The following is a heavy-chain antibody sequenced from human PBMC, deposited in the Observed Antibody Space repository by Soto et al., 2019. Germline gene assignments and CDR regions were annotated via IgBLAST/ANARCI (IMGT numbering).Heavy chain of an antibody. V-gene: IGHV3-74*01. CDR1: GFTFSSYW. Sequence: EVQLVESGGGLVQPGGSLRLSCAASGFTFSSYWMHWVRQAPGKGLVWVSRINSDGSSTSYADSVKGRFTISRDNAKNTLYLQMNSLRAEDTAVYYCAREGAMVRGAAGYGMEVWGQGTTVTVSS. J-gene: IGHJ6*02. D-gene: IGHD3-10*01. CDR3: AREGAMVRGAAGYGMEV. CDR2: INSDGSST.